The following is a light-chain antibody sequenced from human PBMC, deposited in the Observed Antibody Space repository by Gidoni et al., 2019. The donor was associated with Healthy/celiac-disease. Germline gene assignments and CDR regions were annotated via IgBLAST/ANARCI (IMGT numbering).Light chain of an antibody. V-gene: IGKV1-39*01. CDR1: QGISSD. CDR3: QQSYSTPWT. Sequence: DIQTTQTPSSLSASVGGRVTLTCRASQGISSDLNWYQQKPGKAPKLLIYAASRVHSGVPSRFSGSGSGTDFTLTISSLQPEDFATYYCQQSYSTPWTFGQGTKVEIK. J-gene: IGKJ1*01. CDR2: AAS.